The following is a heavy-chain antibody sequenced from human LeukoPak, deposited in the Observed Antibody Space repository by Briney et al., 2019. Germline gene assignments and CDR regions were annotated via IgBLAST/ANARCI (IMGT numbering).Heavy chain of an antibody. CDR1: GFTFSSYA. CDR2: IRGSGGST. V-gene: IGHV3-23*01. Sequence: GGSLRLSCAASGFTFSSYAMSWVRQAPGKGLEWVSAIRGSGGSTYYADSVKGRFTISRDNSKNTLYLQMNSLRAEDTAVYYCAKVGDYWFGHDYWGQGTLVTVSS. D-gene: IGHD4-17*01. CDR3: AKVGDYWFGHDY. J-gene: IGHJ4*02.